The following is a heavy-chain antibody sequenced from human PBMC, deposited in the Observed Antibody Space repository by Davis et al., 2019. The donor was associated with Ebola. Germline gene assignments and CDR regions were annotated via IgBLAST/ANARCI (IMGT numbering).Heavy chain of an antibody. Sequence: GGSLRLSCAASGFTVSSNYMSWVRQAPGKGLEWVSSISSSSSYIYYADSVKGRFTISRDNAKNSLYLQMNSLRAEDTAVYYCAKGYGKYYYYGMDVWGQGTTVTVSS. V-gene: IGHV3-21*01. J-gene: IGHJ6*02. D-gene: IGHD4-17*01. CDR3: AKGYGKYYYYGMDV. CDR1: GFTVSSNY. CDR2: ISSSSSYI.